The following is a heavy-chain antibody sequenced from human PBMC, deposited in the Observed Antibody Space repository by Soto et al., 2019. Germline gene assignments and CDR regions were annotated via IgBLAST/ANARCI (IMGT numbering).Heavy chain of an antibody. V-gene: IGHV4-34*01. Sequence: SETLSLTCAVYGGSFSGYYWSWIRQPPGKGLEWIGEINHSGSTNYNPSLKSRVTISVDTSKNQFSLKLSSVTAADTAVYYCARGVVAGLDYWGQGTLVTVSS. J-gene: IGHJ4*02. D-gene: IGHD6-19*01. CDR1: GGSFSGYY. CDR2: INHSGST. CDR3: ARGVVAGLDY.